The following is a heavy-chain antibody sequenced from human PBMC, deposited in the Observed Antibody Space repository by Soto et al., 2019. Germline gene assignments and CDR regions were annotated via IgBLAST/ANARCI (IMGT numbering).Heavy chain of an antibody. V-gene: IGHV4-39*07. D-gene: IGHD6-13*01. J-gene: IGHJ4*02. CDR1: GGSISSGDYY. CDR3: ARTYSSSWSPFDH. Sequence: SETLSLTCTVSGGSISSGDYYWSWIRQPPGKGLEWIGEINQSGSTNYNPSLKSRVTISVDTSKNQFSLKLSSVTAADTAVYYCARTYSSSWSPFDHWGQGTLVTVPQ. CDR2: INQSGST.